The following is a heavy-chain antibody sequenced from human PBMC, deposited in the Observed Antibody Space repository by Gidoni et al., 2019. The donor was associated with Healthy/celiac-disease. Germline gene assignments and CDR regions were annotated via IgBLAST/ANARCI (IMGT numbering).Heavy chain of an antibody. V-gene: IGHV3-33*01. CDR3: ARDPLTYYDFWSGFNWFDP. Sequence: QVQLVESGGGVVQPGRSLRLSCAASGFTFSSYGMHWVRQAPGKGLEWVAVIWYDGSNKYYADSVKGRFTISRDNSKNTLYLQMNSLRAEDTAVYYCARDPLTYYDFWSGFNWFDPWGQGTLVTVSS. D-gene: IGHD3-3*01. J-gene: IGHJ5*02. CDR1: GFTFSSYG. CDR2: IWYDGSNK.